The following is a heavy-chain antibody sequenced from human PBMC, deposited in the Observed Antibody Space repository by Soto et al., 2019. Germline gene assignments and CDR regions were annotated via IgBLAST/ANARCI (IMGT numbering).Heavy chain of an antibody. CDR1: GGSISSYY. CDR3: AGYCISTSCYAETYYYYGMDV. J-gene: IGHJ6*02. V-gene: IGHV4-59*01. Sequence: PSETLSLTCTVSGGSISSYYWSWIRQPPGKGLEWIGYIYYSGSTNYNPSLKSRVTISVDTSKNQFSLKLSSVTAADTAVYYCAGYCISTSCYAETYYYYGMDVWGQGTTVTV. CDR2: IYYSGST. D-gene: IGHD2-2*01.